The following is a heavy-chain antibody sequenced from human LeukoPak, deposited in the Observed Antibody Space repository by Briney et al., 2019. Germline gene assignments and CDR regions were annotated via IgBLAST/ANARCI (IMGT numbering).Heavy chain of an antibody. CDR1: GASFSGYY. V-gene: IGHV4-34*12. CDR2: IVQSGRT. J-gene: IGHJ4*02. CDR3: VRGSVLMGYASFDY. D-gene: IGHD2-8*01. Sequence: SETLSLTCTVYGASFSGYYWTWIRQPPGKGLEWIGEIVQSGRTNYSPSLESRLTLSVDTSKNQFSLKLSSVTAADTAVYYCVRGSVLMGYASFDYWGQGALVTVSS.